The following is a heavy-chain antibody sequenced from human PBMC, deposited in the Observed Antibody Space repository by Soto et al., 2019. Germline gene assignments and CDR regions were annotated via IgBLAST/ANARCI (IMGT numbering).Heavy chain of an antibody. V-gene: IGHV4-34*01. J-gene: IGHJ4*02. CDR2: INHSGST. CDR3: ARGVDY. Sequence: PSETLSLTCAVYGGSFSGYYWSWIRQPPGKGLEWIGEINHSGSTNYNPSLKSRVTISVDTSKNQFSLKLSSVTAADTAVYYCARGVDYWGQGTLVTVSS. CDR1: GGSFSGYY.